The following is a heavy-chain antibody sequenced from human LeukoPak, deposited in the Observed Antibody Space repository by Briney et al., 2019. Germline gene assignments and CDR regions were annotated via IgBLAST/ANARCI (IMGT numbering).Heavy chain of an antibody. CDR1: GGSISSGGYS. V-gene: IGHV4-30-2*01. Sequence: SETLSLTCAVSGGSISSGGYSWSWIRQPPGKGLEWIGYIYHSGSTYYNPSLKSRVTISVDRSKNQFSLKLSSVTAADTAVYYCARVRGYGGNTVRAFDYWGQGTLVTVSS. J-gene: IGHJ4*02. CDR3: ARVRGYGGNTVRAFDY. CDR2: IYHSGST. D-gene: IGHD4-23*01.